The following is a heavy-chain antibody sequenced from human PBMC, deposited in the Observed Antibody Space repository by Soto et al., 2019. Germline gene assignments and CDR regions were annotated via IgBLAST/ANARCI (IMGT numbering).Heavy chain of an antibody. V-gene: IGHV4-31*03. CDR3: AGGKTVAAAGPFDY. CDR2: IYYSGSP. J-gene: IGHJ4*02. CDR1: GGSISSGGYY. D-gene: IGHD6-13*01. Sequence: QVQLQESGPGLVKPSQTLSLTCTVSGGSISSGGYYWSWIRQHPGKGLEWIGYIYYSGSPYYNPSLKSRVTISVDTSKSQFSLKLSSVTAADTAVYYCAGGKTVAAAGPFDYWGQGTLVTVSS.